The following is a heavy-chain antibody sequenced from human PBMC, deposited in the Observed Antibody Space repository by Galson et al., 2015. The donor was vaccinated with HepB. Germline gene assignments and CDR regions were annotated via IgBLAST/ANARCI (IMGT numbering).Heavy chain of an antibody. Sequence: SLRLSCAASGFTFSSYSMNWVRQAPGKGLEWVSYISSSSSTIYYADSVKGRFTISRDNARNSLYLQMTSLRAEDTAVYYCARGGWLNYWYFDLWGRGTLVSVSS. CDR1: GFTFSSYS. V-gene: IGHV3-48*04. J-gene: IGHJ2*01. D-gene: IGHD6-19*01. CDR3: ARGGWLNYWYFDL. CDR2: ISSSSSTI.